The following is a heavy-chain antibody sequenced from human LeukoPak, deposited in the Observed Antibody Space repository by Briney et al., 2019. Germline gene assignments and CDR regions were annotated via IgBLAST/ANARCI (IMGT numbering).Heavy chain of an antibody. CDR3: ARDLQYTYYYDSSGPAAFDI. V-gene: IGHV1-2*06. D-gene: IGHD3-22*01. CDR2: INPNSGGT. J-gene: IGHJ3*02. CDR1: GYTFTGYY. Sequence: ASVKVSCKASGYTFTGYYMHWMRQAPGQGLEWMGRINPNSGGTNYAQKFQGRVTMTRDTSISTAYMELSRLRSDDTAVYYCARDLQYTYYYDSSGPAAFDIWGQGTMVTVSS.